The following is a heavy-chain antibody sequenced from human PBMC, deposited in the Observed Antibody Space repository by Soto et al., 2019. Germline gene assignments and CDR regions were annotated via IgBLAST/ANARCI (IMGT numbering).Heavy chain of an antibody. V-gene: IGHV3-23*01. Sequence: PGGSLRLSCAAPGFTFSSYAMSWVRQAPGKGLEWVSAISGSGGSTYYADSVKGRFTISRDNSKNTLYLQMNSLRDDDTAVYYCVIRGAPGAFDYWGQAPLGTRS. CDR2: ISGSGGST. D-gene: IGHD3-10*01. CDR1: GFTFSSYA. CDR3: VIRGAPGAFDY. J-gene: IGHJ4*02.